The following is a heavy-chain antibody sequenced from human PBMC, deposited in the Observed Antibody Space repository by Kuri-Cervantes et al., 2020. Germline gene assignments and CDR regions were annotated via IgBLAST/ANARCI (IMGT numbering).Heavy chain of an antibody. CDR1: GFTFSSYA. CDR2: ISGSGGST. D-gene: IGHD5-24*01. Sequence: GGSLRLSCAASGFTFSSYAMSWVRQAPGKGLEWVSAISGSGGSTYYADSVKGRFTISRDNAKNSLYLQMNSLRAEDTALYYCAKTDGYSYYFDYWGQGTLVTVSS. J-gene: IGHJ4*02. CDR3: AKTDGYSYYFDY. V-gene: IGHV3-23*01.